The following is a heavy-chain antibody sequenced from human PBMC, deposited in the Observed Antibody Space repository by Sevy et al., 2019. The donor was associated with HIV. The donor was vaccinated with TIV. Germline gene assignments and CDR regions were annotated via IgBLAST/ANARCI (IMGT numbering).Heavy chain of an antibody. J-gene: IGHJ4*02. Sequence: GGSLRLSCVGSGFTFSSHWMSWVRQAPGTGLEWVATIKPDGREKYYADFVKGRFTIYRDNAKNSLYLQMNSLRVEDTAVYDRARDLNWANDYWGQGTLVTVSS. CDR2: IKPDGREK. V-gene: IGHV3-7*01. CDR3: ARDLNWANDY. D-gene: IGHD7-27*01. CDR1: GFTFSSHW.